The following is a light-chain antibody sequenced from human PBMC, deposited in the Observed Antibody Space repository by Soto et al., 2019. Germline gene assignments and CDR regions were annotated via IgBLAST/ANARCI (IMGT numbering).Light chain of an antibody. V-gene: IGKV1-39*01. CDR2: AAS. J-gene: IGKJ1*01. Sequence: DIQMTQSPSSLSASVGDRVTITCRTSQSISNFLNWYQQTPGKAPKLLIYAASSLQSGVPSRFSGSGSGTDFTLTISSLQPEDCATYYCQQSYSTPWTFGQGTKVETK. CDR1: QSISNF. CDR3: QQSYSTPWT.